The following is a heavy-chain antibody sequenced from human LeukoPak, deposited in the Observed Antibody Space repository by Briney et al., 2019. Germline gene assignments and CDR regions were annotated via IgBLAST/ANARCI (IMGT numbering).Heavy chain of an antibody. J-gene: IGHJ5*02. CDR1: GGTFSSYA. D-gene: IGHD2-2*01. CDR2: IIPIFGTA. V-gene: IGHV1-69*06. CDR3: ARDREGYCSSTSCYPSNWFDP. Sequence: GSSVKVSCKASGGTFSSYAISWVRQAPGQGLEWTGGIIPIFGTANYAQKFQGRVTITADKSTSTAYMELSSLRSEDTAVYYCARDREGYCSSTSCYPSNWFDPWGQGTLVTVSS.